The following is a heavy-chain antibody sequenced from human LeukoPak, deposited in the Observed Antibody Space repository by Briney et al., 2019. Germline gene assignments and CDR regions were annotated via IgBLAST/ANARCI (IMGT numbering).Heavy chain of an antibody. D-gene: IGHD3-22*01. CDR1: GSTFSSYS. CDR2: ISSSSSYI. CDR3: ARDFYHDSSGSSFDY. Sequence: PGGSLRLSCAASGSTFSSYSMNWVRQAPGKGLEWVSSISSSSSYIYYADSVKGRFTISRDNAKNSLYLQMNSLRAEDTAVYYCARDFYHDSSGSSFDYWGQGTLVTVSS. J-gene: IGHJ4*02. V-gene: IGHV3-21*01.